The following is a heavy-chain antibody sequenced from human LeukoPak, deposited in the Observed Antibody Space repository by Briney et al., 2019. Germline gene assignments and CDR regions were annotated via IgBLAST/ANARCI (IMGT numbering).Heavy chain of an antibody. V-gene: IGHV3-21*01. J-gene: IGHJ3*02. Sequence: GGSLRLSCAACGFTFRRYWMNWVRQAPGKGLEWVSSISRGTDYIYYADSVKGRFTISRDNAENSLSLQMNSLRAEDTAVYYCARTRWFRELGANDAFDIWGQGTMVTVSS. CDR3: ARTRWFRELGANDAFDI. CDR1: GFTFRRYW. D-gene: IGHD1-26*01. CDR2: ISRGTDYI.